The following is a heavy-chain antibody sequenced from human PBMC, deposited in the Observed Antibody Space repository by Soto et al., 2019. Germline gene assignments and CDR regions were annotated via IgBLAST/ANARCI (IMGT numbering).Heavy chain of an antibody. D-gene: IGHD3-16*02. Sequence: EVQLLEAGGGLVQPGGSLRLSCAASGFTFSSYAMSWVRQAPGKGLEWVSAISGSGGSTYDADSGKGRFTISRDNSKNTLYLQMNSLRAEDTAVYYCAKDLYDYVWGSYRYPFDYWGQGTLVTVSS. CDR1: GFTFSSYA. CDR2: ISGSGGST. CDR3: AKDLYDYVWGSYRYPFDY. J-gene: IGHJ4*02. V-gene: IGHV3-23*01.